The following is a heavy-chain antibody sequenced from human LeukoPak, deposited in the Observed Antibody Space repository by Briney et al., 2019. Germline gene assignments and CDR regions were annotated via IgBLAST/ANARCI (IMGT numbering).Heavy chain of an antibody. D-gene: IGHD2-15*01. CDR3: VRVVVVAATGIRFDP. CDR2: IYYSGST. CDR1: GGSISSGDYY. J-gene: IGHJ5*02. V-gene: IGHV4-30-4*08. Sequence: SQTLSLTCTVSGGSISSGDYYWSWIRQPPGKGLEWIGYIYYSGSTYYNPSLKSRVTISVDTSKNQFSLKLSSVTAADTAVYYCVRVVVVAATGIRFDPWGQGTLVTVSS.